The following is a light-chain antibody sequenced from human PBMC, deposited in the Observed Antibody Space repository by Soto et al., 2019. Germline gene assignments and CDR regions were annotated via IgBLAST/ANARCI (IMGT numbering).Light chain of an antibody. Sequence: IQLTQSPSTLSSSVGDRVTISCRASECISRGLAWYQQKPGQAPKLLIYDVSSLESGVPSRFSGSGSGTELILLISSLQPEDFATYYCQQFNSYTQTFGQGTKVEVK. CDR3: QQFNSYTQT. CDR1: ECISRG. J-gene: IGKJ1*01. CDR2: DVS. V-gene: IGKV1-13*02.